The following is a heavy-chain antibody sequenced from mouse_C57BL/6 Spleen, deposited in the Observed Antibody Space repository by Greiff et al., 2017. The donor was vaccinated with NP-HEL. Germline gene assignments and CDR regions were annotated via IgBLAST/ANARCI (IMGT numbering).Heavy chain of an antibody. CDR2: IWTGGGT. CDR1: GFSLTSYA. CDR3: ARMDDGYYPNYFDY. V-gene: IGHV2-9-1*01. D-gene: IGHD2-3*01. J-gene: IGHJ2*01. Sequence: QVQLQQSGPGLVAPSQSLSITCTVSGFSLTSYAISWVRQPPGKGLEWLGVIWTGGGTNYNSALTSRLSISKDNSKSQVLLKMNSLQTDDTARYYCARMDDGYYPNYFDYWGQGTTLTVSS.